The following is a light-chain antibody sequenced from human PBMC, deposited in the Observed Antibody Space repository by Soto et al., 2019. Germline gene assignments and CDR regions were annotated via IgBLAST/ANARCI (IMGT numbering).Light chain of an antibody. CDR3: QHYDSYPWT. V-gene: IGKV1-5*01. CDR2: NAS. Sequence: DIQMTQSPSTLSASVGDRVTITCRASQSISSWLAWYQQKPGKAPKVLISNASTLESGVPSRFSGSGGGTEFTLTISSLQPDDFATYYCQHYDSYPWTFGQGTKVEIE. J-gene: IGKJ1*01. CDR1: QSISSW.